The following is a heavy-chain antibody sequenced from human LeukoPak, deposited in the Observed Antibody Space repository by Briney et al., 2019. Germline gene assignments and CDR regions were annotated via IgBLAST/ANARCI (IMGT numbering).Heavy chain of an antibody. J-gene: IGHJ5*02. D-gene: IGHD4-17*01. CDR3: ATAVGGDYRSFDP. CDR2: IYHSGNT. CDR1: GFSIINNYY. Sequence: SETLSLTCTVSGFSIINNYYWGWIRQPPGKELEWIGTIYHSGNTYYNPSLKSRVTISVDTSKNQFSLKLSSVTAADTAVYYCATAVGGDYRSFDPWGQGTLVTVSS. V-gene: IGHV4-38-2*02.